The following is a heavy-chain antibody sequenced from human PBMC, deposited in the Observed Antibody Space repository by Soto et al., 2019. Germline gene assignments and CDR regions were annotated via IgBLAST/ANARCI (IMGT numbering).Heavy chain of an antibody. Sequence: TLSLTCTVSGGSISSYYWSWIRQPPGKGLEWTGYIYYSGSTNYNPSLKSRVTISVDTSKNQFSLKLSSVTAADTAVYYCARSDGYNPYYFDYWGQGTLVTVSS. V-gene: IGHV4-59*01. D-gene: IGHD5-12*01. CDR3: ARSDGYNPYYFDY. J-gene: IGHJ4*02. CDR2: IYYSGST. CDR1: GGSISSYY.